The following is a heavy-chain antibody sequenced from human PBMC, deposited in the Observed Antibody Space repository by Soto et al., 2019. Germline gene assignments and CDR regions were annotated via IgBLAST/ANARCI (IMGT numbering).Heavy chain of an antibody. CDR2: INPNSGGT. V-gene: IGHV1-2*02. D-gene: IGHD6-19*01. CDR1: GYTFTGYY. Sequence: ASVNVSCKASGYTFTGYYMHWVRQAPGQGLEWMGWINPNSGGTSYAQKFQGRVTMTRDTSISTAYMELSRLRSDDTAVYYCARTSGWLVPCEYWGQGSMVTVSS. CDR3: ARTSGWLVPCEY. J-gene: IGHJ4*02.